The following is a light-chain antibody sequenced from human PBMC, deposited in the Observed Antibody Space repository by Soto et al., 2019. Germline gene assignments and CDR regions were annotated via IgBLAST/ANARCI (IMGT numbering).Light chain of an antibody. J-gene: IGLJ1*01. V-gene: IGLV2-14*01. CDR1: TSDVGGYNY. CDR2: GVS. Sequence: QSALTQPASVSGSPGQSITISCTGTTSDVGGYNYVSWYQQHPGKAPKLMIYGVSNRPSGVSDRFSGSKSGNTASLTISGLHAEDEADYYCSSYPTNEGVFGTGTKLTVL. CDR3: SSYPTNEGV.